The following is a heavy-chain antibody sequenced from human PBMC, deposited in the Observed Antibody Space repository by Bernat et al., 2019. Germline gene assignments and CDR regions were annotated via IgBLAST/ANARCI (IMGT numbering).Heavy chain of an antibody. J-gene: IGHJ4*02. CDR1: GFTFSSYE. V-gene: IGHV3-48*03. Sequence: EVQLVESGGGLVQPGGSLRLSCAASGFTFSSYEMNWVRQAPGKGLEWVSYISSSGSTIYYADSVKGRFTISRDNAKNSLYLQMNSLRAEDTAVYYCARAPWLEWSRLGYYFDYWGQGTLVTVSS. CDR3: ARAPWLEWSRLGYYFDY. D-gene: IGHD3-3*01. CDR2: ISSSGSTI.